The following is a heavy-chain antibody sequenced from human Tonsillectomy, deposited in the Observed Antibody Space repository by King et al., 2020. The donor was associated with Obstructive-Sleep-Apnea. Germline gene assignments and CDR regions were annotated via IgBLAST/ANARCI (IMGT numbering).Heavy chain of an antibody. V-gene: IGHV3-33*01. Sequence: VQLVESGGGVVQPGRSLRLSCAASGFTFSSYGMHWVRQAPGRGLEWVAAIWFDGSNKFHADSVKGRFTISRDNSENTLYLQMNSLRAEDTAVYYCARGLMFRGAYSDFDYWGQGTLVTVSS. CDR3: ARGLMFRGAYSDFDY. CDR1: GFTFSSYG. CDR2: IWFDGSNK. D-gene: IGHD3-10*01. J-gene: IGHJ4*02.